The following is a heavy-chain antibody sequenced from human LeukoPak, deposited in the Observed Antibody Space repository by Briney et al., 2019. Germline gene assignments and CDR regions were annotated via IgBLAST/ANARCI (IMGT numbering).Heavy chain of an antibody. J-gene: IGHJ4*02. CDR2: ISAYNGNT. V-gene: IGHV1-18*01. D-gene: IGHD3-22*01. Sequence: GASVKVSCKASGYTFTSYGISWVRQAPGQGLEWMGWISAYNGNTNYAQKLQGRVTMTTDTFTSTAYMELRSLRSDDTAVYYCARDLGYYYDSSGLVSGPKRGSNYWGQGTLVTVSS. CDR1: GYTFTSYG. CDR3: ARDLGYYYDSSGLVSGPKRGSNY.